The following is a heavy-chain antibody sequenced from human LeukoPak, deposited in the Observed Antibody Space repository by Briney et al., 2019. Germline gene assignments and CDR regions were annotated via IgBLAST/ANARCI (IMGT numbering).Heavy chain of an antibody. D-gene: IGHD3-22*01. V-gene: IGHV3-74*01. Sequence: GGSLRLSCAASGFTFSSYAMHWVRQSPGKGLVWVSRINSDGSSTNYADSAKGRFTISRDNAKNTVTLQMNSLRAEDTAVYYCARGAYYDLDSWGQGTLVTVSS. CDR1: GFTFSSYA. CDR2: INSDGSST. CDR3: ARGAYYDLDS. J-gene: IGHJ4*02.